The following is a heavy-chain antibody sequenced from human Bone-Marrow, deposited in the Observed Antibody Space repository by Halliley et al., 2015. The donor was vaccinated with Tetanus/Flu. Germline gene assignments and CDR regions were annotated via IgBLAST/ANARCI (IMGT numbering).Heavy chain of an antibody. V-gene: IGHV3-21*01. D-gene: IGHD3-10*01. J-gene: IGHJ4*02. CDR3: ARVEYGRSWFVDY. Sequence: WVSSNSTDSSFIYYADSVKARFTISRDNAKNSLYLQMNSLRSEDTAMYYCARVEYGRSWFVDYWGQGTLVTVSS. CDR2: NSTDSSFI.